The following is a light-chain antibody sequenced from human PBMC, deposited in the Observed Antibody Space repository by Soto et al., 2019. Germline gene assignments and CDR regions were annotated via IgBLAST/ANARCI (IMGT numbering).Light chain of an antibody. CDR2: YDS. J-gene: IGLJ1*01. Sequence: ELTQPPSVSVAPEKTATITCGGDNIGDKRVHWYRQKPGQAPVLLISYDSDRPSGIPERFSGSNSGNTATLTISRVEAGDEADYYCQVWDIMTDNYVFGGGTKLTVL. V-gene: IGLV3-21*04. CDR1: NIGDKR. CDR3: QVWDIMTDNYV.